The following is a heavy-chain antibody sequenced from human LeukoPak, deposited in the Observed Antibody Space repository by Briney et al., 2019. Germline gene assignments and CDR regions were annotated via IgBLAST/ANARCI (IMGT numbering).Heavy chain of an antibody. CDR3: ARYRRHSRELESALDY. D-gene: IGHD1-26*01. V-gene: IGHV4-59*01. J-gene: IGHJ4*02. Sequence: SETLSLTCTVSGGSISSYYWSWIRPPPGKGLEWIGYIYYSGSTNYNPSLKSRVTISVDTSKNQFSLKLSSVTAADTAVYYCARYRRHSRELESALDYWGQGTLVTVSS. CDR1: GGSISSYY. CDR2: IYYSGST.